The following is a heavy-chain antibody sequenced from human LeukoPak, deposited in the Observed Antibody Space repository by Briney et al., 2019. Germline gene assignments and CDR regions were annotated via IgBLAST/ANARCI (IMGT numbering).Heavy chain of an antibody. V-gene: IGHV1-69*06. J-gene: IGHJ3*02. D-gene: IGHD6-13*01. CDR3: ARDRVSSSIPGVSPGSDAFDI. CDR2: IITIFGRA. Sequence: SVKVSCKGSGGTFTTYAISWVRQAPGQGVEWMGGIITIFGRANNAQKFQGRGTITAGKSTSTAYIELSSLRSEDTAVYYCARDRVSSSIPGVSPGSDAFDIWGQGTMVTVSS. CDR1: GGTFTTYA.